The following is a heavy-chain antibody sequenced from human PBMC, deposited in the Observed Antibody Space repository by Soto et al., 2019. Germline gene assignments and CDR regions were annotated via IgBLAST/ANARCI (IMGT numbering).Heavy chain of an antibody. Sequence: SETLSLTCTVSGGSVSSGSYYWSWIRQPPGKGLEWIGYIYYSGSTNYNPSLKSRVTISVDTSKNQFSLKLSSVTAADTAVYYCAREKRYSGYPNWGQGTLVTVSS. CDR3: AREKRYSGYPN. CDR1: GGSVSSGSYY. CDR2: IYYSGST. J-gene: IGHJ4*02. V-gene: IGHV4-61*01. D-gene: IGHD5-12*01.